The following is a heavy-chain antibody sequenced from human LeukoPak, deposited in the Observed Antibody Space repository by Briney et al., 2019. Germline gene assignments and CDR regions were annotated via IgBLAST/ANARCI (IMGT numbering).Heavy chain of an antibody. CDR3: ARGNIPAAGTGWFDP. Sequence: SQTLSLTCAISGDSVSNDSAGRNWIRQSPSRGLEWLGRTYYRSEWYNAYAVSVKSRIAISPDTSKNQFSLLLNSVTPEDTAVYYCARGNIPAAGTGWFDPWGQGTLVTVSS. D-gene: IGHD6-13*01. CDR2: TYYRSEWYN. J-gene: IGHJ5*02. V-gene: IGHV6-1*01. CDR1: GDSVSNDSAG.